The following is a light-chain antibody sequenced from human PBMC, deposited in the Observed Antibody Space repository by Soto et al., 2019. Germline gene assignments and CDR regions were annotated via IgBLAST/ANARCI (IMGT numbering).Light chain of an antibody. CDR1: QGIGSY. J-gene: IGKJ2*01. CDR3: QQSYTTTRT. V-gene: IGKV1-39*01. CDR2: GAS. Sequence: DIQMTQSPSPLSASVGDRVTITCRASQGIGSYLTWYQQRPGKAPRLLIYGASNLQSGVPSRFSGSGSGTDFTLTISSLQPEDFAIYYCQQSYTTTRTFGQGTKVDIK.